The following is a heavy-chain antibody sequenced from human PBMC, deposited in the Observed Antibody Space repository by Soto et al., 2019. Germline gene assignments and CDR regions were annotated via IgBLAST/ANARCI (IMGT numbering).Heavy chain of an antibody. D-gene: IGHD2-8*01. CDR3: SSRGHCSNGRRHPFDS. CDR1: DFSLSVSY. CDR2: ISMSGSY. J-gene: IGHJ4*02. V-gene: IGHV3-11*06. Sequence: GGSLRLSCVVSDFSLSVSYMSLVRQAPGKGLEWLSFISMSGSYKTHAASVEGRFTISRDNVQNILYLQMDSLRAEDTALYYCSSRGHCSNGRRHPFDSWCQGTXVTVSS.